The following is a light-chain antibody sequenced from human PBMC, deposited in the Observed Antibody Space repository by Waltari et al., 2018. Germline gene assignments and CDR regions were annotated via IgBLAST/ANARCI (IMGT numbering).Light chain of an antibody. CDR2: GNT. CDR1: SDNNRAGYC. V-gene: IGLV1-40*01. J-gene: IGLJ1*01. Sequence: SALMQPPPPFAAPGRRVIIICSGSSDNNRAGYCVTWYQQFPGTAPKLLIYGNTNRPSVFPPRFSGSKSGTSASLAITGLQAGDEADFYCRTCDTSLRRYVIFGAGTRLTV. CDR3: RTCDTSLRRYVI.